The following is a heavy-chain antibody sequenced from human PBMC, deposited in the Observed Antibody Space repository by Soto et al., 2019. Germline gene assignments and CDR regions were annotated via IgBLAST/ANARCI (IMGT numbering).Heavy chain of an antibody. CDR1: GFTFSSYG. J-gene: IGHJ5*02. CDR2: IWYDGSNK. CDR3: ARAQPQLVSWWFDP. Sequence: QVQLVESGGGVVQPGRSLRLSCAASGFTFSSYGMHWVRQAPGKGLEWVAVIWYDGSNKYYADSVKGRFTISRDNSKNKLYLQMNSLRAEDTAVYYCARAQPQLVSWWFDPWGQGTLVTVSS. V-gene: IGHV3-33*01. D-gene: IGHD6-13*01.